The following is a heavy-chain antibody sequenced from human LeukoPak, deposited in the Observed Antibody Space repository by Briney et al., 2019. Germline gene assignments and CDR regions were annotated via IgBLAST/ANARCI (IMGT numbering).Heavy chain of an antibody. Sequence: GGSLRLSCAASGFTFSSYGMSWVRQAPGKGLEWVSAISGSGGSTYYADSVKGRFTISRDNSKNTLYLQMNSLRAEDTAVYYCASLCSGWSMDYWGQGTLVTVSS. CDR3: ASLCSGWSMDY. J-gene: IGHJ4*02. CDR2: ISGSGGST. D-gene: IGHD6-19*01. V-gene: IGHV3-23*01. CDR1: GFTFSSYG.